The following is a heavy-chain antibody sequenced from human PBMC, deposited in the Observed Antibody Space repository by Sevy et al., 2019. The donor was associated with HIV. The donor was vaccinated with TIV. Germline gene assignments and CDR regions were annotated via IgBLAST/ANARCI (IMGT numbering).Heavy chain of an antibody. J-gene: IGHJ4*02. D-gene: IGHD3-16*01. Sequence: ASVKVSCKASGNTFGSYGISWVRQAPGQGLEWMGWISIDNGDTKDLENLQGRVTMTRDTSTRTAYMELTSLRADDTAVSYCAREGGADYYFESWGQGTLVTVSS. CDR1: GNTFGSYG. CDR2: ISIDNGDT. CDR3: AREGGADYYFES. V-gene: IGHV1-18*01.